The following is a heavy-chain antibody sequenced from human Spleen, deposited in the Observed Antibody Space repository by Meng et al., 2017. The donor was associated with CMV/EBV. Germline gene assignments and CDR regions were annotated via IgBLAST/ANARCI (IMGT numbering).Heavy chain of an antibody. Sequence: QGQQQQWGAGLLKPSETLSLTCAVYGGSFSGYYWSWIRQSPGKGLEWIGEINHSGSTNYNPSLKSRVTISVDTSKNQFSLKLSSVTAADTAVYYCARVPGTEDPVIDYWGQGTLVTVSS. CDR2: INHSGST. CDR3: ARVPGTEDPVIDY. J-gene: IGHJ4*02. CDR1: GGSFSGYY. D-gene: IGHD3-10*01. V-gene: IGHV4-34*01.